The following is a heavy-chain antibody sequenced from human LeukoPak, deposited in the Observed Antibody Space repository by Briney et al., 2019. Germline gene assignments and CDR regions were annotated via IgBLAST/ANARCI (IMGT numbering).Heavy chain of an antibody. J-gene: IGHJ4*02. V-gene: IGHV3-30-3*01. Sequence: PGGSLRLSCAASGFTFSSYAMHWVRQAPGKGLEWVAVISYDGSNKYYADSVKGRFTISRDNSKNTLYLQMNSLRDGSTALYYCAREVIAAAGRGYGGQEPRVTVS. CDR1: GFTFSSYA. D-gene: IGHD6-13*01. CDR3: AREVIAAAGRGY. CDR2: ISYDGSNK.